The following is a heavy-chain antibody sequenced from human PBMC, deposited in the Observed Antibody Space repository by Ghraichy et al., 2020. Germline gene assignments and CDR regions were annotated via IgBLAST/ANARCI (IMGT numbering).Heavy chain of an antibody. J-gene: IGHJ4*02. D-gene: IGHD3-3*01. CDR1: GYTFTSYY. CDR3: ARDPPYDFWSPRSRDQYYFDY. Sequence: ASVKVSCKASGYTFTSYYMHWVRQAPGQGLEWMGIINPSGGSTSYAQKFQGRVTMTRDTSTSTVYMELSSLRSEDTAVYYCARDPPYDFWSPRSRDQYYFDYWGQGTLVTVSS. CDR2: INPSGGST. V-gene: IGHV1-46*01.